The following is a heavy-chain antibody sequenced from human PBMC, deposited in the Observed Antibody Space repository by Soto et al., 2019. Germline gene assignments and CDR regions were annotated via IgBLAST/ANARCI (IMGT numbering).Heavy chain of an antibody. Sequence: XGXSXXXXXPGQGLEWMGWISAYNGNTNYAQKLQGRVTMTTDTSTSTAYMELRSLRSDDTAVYYCARGVGFGLGAFDIWGQGTMVTVSS. CDR2: ISAYNGNT. CDR1: XG. D-gene: IGHD3-10*01. CDR3: ARGVGFGLGAFDI. V-gene: IGHV1-18*01. J-gene: IGHJ3*02.